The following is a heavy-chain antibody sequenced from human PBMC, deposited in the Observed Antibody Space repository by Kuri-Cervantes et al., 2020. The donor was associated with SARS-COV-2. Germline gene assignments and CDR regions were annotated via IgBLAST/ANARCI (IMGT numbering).Heavy chain of an antibody. Sequence: SVKVSCKASGGTLSTYTVTWVRQAPGQGLEWMGRIIPVLRVENYAQKFQGRVTIAADKSTNTAYMELTSLRSEDTAVYYCARDSEFTRDAFEIWGQGTMVTVSS. J-gene: IGHJ3*02. CDR3: ARDSEFTRDAFEI. D-gene: IGHD1-26*01. CDR1: GGTLSTYT. V-gene: IGHV1-69*04. CDR2: IIPVLRVE.